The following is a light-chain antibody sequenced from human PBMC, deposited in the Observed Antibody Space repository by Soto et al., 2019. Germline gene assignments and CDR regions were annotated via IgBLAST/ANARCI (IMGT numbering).Light chain of an antibody. CDR3: QHYNVYPWT. CDR2: DAS. Sequence: IQMTQSPSTLSASIGDRVTITCRASQRISTYLAWYQQKPGRAPNPVIYDASSLENGVPSRFSGSVSGTEFTLTIGSLQPDDFATYYCQHYNVYPWTFGQGTKVE. J-gene: IGKJ1*01. CDR1: QRISTY. V-gene: IGKV1-5*01.